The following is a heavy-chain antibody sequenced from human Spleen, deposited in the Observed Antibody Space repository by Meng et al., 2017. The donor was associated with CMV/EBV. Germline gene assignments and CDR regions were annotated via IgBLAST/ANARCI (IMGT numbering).Heavy chain of an antibody. CDR1: GFPFSAYW. Sequence: GESLKISCAASGFPFSAYWMHWVRQAPGKGLEWVSSISSSSSYIYYADSVKGRFTISRDNAKNSLYLQMNSLRAEDTAVYYCARQIVGATSDAFDIWGQGTMVTVSS. CDR3: ARQIVGATSDAFDI. CDR2: ISSSSSYI. J-gene: IGHJ3*02. V-gene: IGHV3-21*01. D-gene: IGHD1-26*01.